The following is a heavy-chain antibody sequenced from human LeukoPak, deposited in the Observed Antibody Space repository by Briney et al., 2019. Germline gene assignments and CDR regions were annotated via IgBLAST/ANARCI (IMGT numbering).Heavy chain of an antibody. Sequence: SETLSLTCAVSGGSISSGDYYWSWIRQPPGKGLEWIGYIYYSGSTYYNPYLKSRVTISVDTSKNQFSLKLSSVTAADTAVYYCARNTAMAAGYFDYWGQGTLVTVSS. V-gene: IGHV4-30-4*01. CDR1: GGSISSGDYY. J-gene: IGHJ4*02. D-gene: IGHD5-18*01. CDR3: ARNTAMAAGYFDY. CDR2: IYYSGST.